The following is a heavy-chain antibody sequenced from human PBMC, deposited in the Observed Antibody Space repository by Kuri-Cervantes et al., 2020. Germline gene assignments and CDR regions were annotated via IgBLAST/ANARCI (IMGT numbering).Heavy chain of an antibody. CDR2: MNPNSGNT. CDR3: ARRWAAAGKGNWFDP. CDR1: GYTFTSYD. D-gene: IGHD6-13*01. Sequence: ASVKVSCKASGYTFTSYDINWVRQATGQGLEWMGWMNPNSGNTGYAQKFQGRVTMTRNTSISTAYMELSSLRSEDTAVYYCARRWAAAGKGNWFDPWGQGTLVTVSS. V-gene: IGHV1-8*01. J-gene: IGHJ5*02.